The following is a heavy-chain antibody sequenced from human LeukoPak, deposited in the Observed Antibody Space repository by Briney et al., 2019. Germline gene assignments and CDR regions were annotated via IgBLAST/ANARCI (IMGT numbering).Heavy chain of an antibody. V-gene: IGHV3-48*01. D-gene: IGHD1/OR15-1a*01. CDR2: ISSSGTTI. CDR3: ARTDRTNNGPRE. CDR1: GFTFSSYS. Sequence: HSGGSLRLSCAASGFTFSSYSMNWVRQAPGKGLEWVSFISSSGTTIYHADSVKGRFTISRDNAKNSLYLQMNSLKAEDTAVYYCARTDRTNNGPREWGQGTLATVSS. J-gene: IGHJ4*02.